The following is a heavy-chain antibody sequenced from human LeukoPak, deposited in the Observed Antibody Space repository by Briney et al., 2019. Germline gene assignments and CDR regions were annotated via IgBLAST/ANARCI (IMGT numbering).Heavy chain of an antibody. D-gene: IGHD2/OR15-2a*01. J-gene: IGHJ4*02. CDR1: GGSISSYY. CDR2: ISDIGSI. CDR3: AGHHPRNTVDF. Sequence: NPSETLSLTCTVSGGSISSYYWSWIRQPPGKGLEWIAYISDIGSINYNPSLKSRVTISLDTSRNQFSLKLSSVTAADTAVYYCAGHHPRNTVDFWGQGTLVTVSS. V-gene: IGHV4-59*08.